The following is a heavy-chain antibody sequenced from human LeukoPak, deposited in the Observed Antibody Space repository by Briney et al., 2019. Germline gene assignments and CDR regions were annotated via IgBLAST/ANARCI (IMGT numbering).Heavy chain of an antibody. V-gene: IGHV4-59*08. CDR2: IYYTGKN. CDR1: GGSINSHY. D-gene: IGHD6-19*01. J-gene: IGHJ4*02. Sequence: SETLSLTCTVSGGSINSHYWGWIRQPPGKGLQWIGDIYYTGKNNYNPSLKSRVTISLDTSKDHLSLNLTSVVAADTAIYYCVRRDTGWNYFDYWGQGILVTVSS. CDR3: VRRDTGWNYFDY.